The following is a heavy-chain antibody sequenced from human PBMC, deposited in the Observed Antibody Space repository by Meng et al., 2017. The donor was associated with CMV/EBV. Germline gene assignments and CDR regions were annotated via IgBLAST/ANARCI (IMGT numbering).Heavy chain of an antibody. Sequence: GGSLRLSCAASGFTVSGNYMSWVRQAPGKGLEWVSVIYSGGSTYYADSVKGRFTISRDNSKNTLYLQMNSLRAEDTAVYYCASRSYFYYYYGMDVWGQGTTVTVSS. CDR2: IYSGGST. J-gene: IGHJ6*02. CDR3: ASRSYFYYYYGMDV. CDR1: GFTVSGNY. D-gene: IGHD1-26*01. V-gene: IGHV3-53*01.